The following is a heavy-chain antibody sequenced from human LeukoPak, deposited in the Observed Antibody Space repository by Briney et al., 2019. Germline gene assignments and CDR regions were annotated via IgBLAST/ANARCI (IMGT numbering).Heavy chain of an antibody. V-gene: IGHV4-59*01. CDR1: GGSLSSYY. CDR3: ARDRLTSGENWFGP. J-gene: IGHJ5*02. CDR2: IYYSGST. Sequence: SETLSLTCTVSGGSLSSYYWSWIRQPPGKGLEGSGYIYYSGSTNYNPSLKSRVTISVYPSTHPFSLKLSSVTAAATAVYYCARDRLTSGENWFGPWGQGTLVTVSS. D-gene: IGHD3-10*01.